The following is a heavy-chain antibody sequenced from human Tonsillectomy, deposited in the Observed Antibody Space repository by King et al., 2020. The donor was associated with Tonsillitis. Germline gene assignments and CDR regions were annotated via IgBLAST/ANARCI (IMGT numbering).Heavy chain of an antibody. J-gene: IGHJ2*01. D-gene: IGHD4-23*01. CDR2: IHSSGTAI. Sequence: VQLVESGGNLVQPGGSLRLSCTTSGFAFNSYSMNWVRQAPGKGLEWISYIHSSGTAINYADSVKGRFTISRDNAKNSLFLQMNTLRADDTAVYFCARIQSAYGGNSGWYFDLWGRGTLVTVSS. CDR1: GFAFNSYS. V-gene: IGHV3-48*04. CDR3: ARIQSAYGGNSGWYFDL.